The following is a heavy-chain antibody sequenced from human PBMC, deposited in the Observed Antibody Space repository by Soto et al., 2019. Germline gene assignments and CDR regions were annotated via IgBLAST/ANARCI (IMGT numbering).Heavy chain of an antibody. D-gene: IGHD6-19*01. CDR2: IYHSGST. J-gene: IGHJ4*02. CDR3: ARAGDSSGPVALGY. CDR1: GGSISIGGSS. V-gene: IGHV4-30-2*01. Sequence: SETLSLTCAVSGGSISIGGSSWSWIRQPPGKGLEWIGYIYHSGSTYYNPSLKSRVTISVDRSKNQFSLKLSSVTAADTAVYYCARAGDSSGPVALGYWGQGTLVTVSS.